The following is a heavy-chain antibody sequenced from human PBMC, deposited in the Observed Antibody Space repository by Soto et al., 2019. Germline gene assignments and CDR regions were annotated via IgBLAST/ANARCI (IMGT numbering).Heavy chain of an antibody. Sequence: GGSLRLSCRASGLAFGNYAMNWVRQVPGRGLEWVAGVSTNGRSTYYADSVRGRFTISRDNSKITVYLQMNSLRAEDTAVYYCAKDRAFNYFYGMDVWGQGTTVTVSS. V-gene: IGHV3-23*01. CDR1: GLAFGNYA. CDR3: AKDRAFNYFYGMDV. J-gene: IGHJ6*02. D-gene: IGHD3-10*01. CDR2: VSTNGRST.